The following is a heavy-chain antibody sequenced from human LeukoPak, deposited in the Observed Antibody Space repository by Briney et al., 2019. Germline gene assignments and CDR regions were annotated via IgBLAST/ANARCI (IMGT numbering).Heavy chain of an antibody. Sequence: SETLSLTYAVYGGSFSGYYWSWIRQPPGKGLEWIGEINHSGSTNYNPSLKSRVTISVDTSKNQFSLKLSSVTAADTAVYYCARGGYYYGSGSYHKNWFDPWGQGTLVTVSS. D-gene: IGHD3-10*01. CDR1: GGSFSGYY. V-gene: IGHV4-34*01. J-gene: IGHJ5*02. CDR3: ARGGYYYGSGSYHKNWFDP. CDR2: INHSGST.